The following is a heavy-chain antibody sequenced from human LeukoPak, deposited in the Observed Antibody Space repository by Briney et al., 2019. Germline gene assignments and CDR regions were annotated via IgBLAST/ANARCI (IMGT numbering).Heavy chain of an antibody. J-gene: IGHJ6*02. CDR1: GYTFTSYD. CDR3: ARGRSGYDGYYYGMDV. D-gene: IGHD5-12*01. CDR2: MNPNSGNT. V-gene: IGHV1-8*01. Sequence: ASVKVSCKASGYTFTSYDINWVRQATGQGLEWMGWMNPNSGNTGYAQKFQGRVTMTRNTSISTAYMELSSLRSEDTAVYYCARGRSGYDGYYYGMDVWGQGTTVTVSS.